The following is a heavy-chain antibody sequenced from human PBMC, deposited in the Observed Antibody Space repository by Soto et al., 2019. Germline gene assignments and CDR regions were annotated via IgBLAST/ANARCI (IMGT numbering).Heavy chain of an antibody. Sequence: QVQLVQSGAEVKKPGSSVKVSCKASGGTFSSYAISWVRQAPGQGLEWMGGIIPIFGTANYAQKFQGRVTMTADESTSTAYMELSSLRSEDTAVYYCARSMYCISTSCYAPFDYWGQGTLVTVSS. D-gene: IGHD2-2*01. CDR3: ARSMYCISTSCYAPFDY. V-gene: IGHV1-69*12. J-gene: IGHJ4*02. CDR1: GGTFSSYA. CDR2: IIPIFGTA.